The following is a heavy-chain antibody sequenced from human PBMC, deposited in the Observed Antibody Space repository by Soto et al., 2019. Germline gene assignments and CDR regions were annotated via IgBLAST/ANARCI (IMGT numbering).Heavy chain of an antibody. CDR3: ARDYRRDGYNSYYFDY. CDR1: GFSVSSNY. CDR2: IYSGGST. V-gene: IGHV3-53*01. D-gene: IGHD5-12*01. J-gene: IGHJ4*02. Sequence: GGSLRLSCAASGFSVSSNYMSWVRQAPGKGLEWVSAIYSGGSTYYADSVKGRFTISRDNSKNTLYLQMNSLRAEDTAVYYCARDYRRDGYNSYYFDYWGQGTLVTVSS.